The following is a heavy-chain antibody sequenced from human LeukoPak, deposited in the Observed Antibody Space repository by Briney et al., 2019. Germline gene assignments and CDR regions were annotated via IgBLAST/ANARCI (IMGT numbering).Heavy chain of an antibody. D-gene: IGHD4-11*01. CDR3: ARVTKMTTVTSSYGFDP. J-gene: IGHJ5*02. V-gene: IGHV4-34*01. CDR2: INHSGST. CDR1: GGSFSGYY. Sequence: SETLSLTCAVSGGSFSGYYWSWIRQPPGKGLEWMGEINHSGSTNYNPSLKSRVTISVDTSKNQFSLKLSSVTAAGAAVYYCARVTKMTTVTSSYGFDPWGRGTLVTVSS.